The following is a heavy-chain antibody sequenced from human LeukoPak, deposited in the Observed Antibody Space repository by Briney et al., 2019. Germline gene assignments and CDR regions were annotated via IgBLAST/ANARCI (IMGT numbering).Heavy chain of an antibody. D-gene: IGHD2-8*02. CDR2: ISDSGATT. J-gene: IGHJ5*02. CDR1: GFNFSYYS. Sequence: GGSLRLSCAASGFNFSYYSMTWVRQAPGKGLEWASVISDSGATTYYADSVKGRFSVSRDNSKQTLYLQMNNLTAGDTAVYFCAKESRYCTGGDCYFWFDPWGQGTLVTVSS. CDR3: AKESRYCTGGDCYFWFDP. V-gene: IGHV3-23*01.